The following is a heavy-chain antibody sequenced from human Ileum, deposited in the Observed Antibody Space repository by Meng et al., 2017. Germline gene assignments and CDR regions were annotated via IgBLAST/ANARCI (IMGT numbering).Heavy chain of an antibody. CDR2: TYYRSKWYS. Sequence: QLPPAVQGVVNPPQTLPLTCAVSGGSVSSNIAAWNWIRQSPLRGLEWLGRTYYRSKWYSEYAVSVKSRISITPDTSKNQFSLQMNSVTPEDTAVYYCASGSGSLDYWGPGTLVTVSS. CDR1: GGSVSSNIAA. CDR3: ASGSGSLDY. J-gene: IGHJ4*02. V-gene: IGHV6-1*02. D-gene: IGHD3-3*01.